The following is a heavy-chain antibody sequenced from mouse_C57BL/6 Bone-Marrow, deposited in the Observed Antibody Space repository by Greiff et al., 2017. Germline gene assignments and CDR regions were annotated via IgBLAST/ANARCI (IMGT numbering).Heavy chain of an antibody. V-gene: IGHV1-72*01. Sequence: QVQLQQPGAELVKPGASVKLSCKASGYTFTSYWMHWVKQRPGRGLEWIGRIDPNSGGTKHNEKFKSKATLTVDKPSSTAYMQLSSLTSEDAAVYYCARSRGAYGYDRDFDYWGQGTTLTVSS. CDR3: ARSRGAYGYDRDFDY. J-gene: IGHJ2*01. CDR2: IDPNSGGT. D-gene: IGHD2-2*01. CDR1: GYTFTSYW.